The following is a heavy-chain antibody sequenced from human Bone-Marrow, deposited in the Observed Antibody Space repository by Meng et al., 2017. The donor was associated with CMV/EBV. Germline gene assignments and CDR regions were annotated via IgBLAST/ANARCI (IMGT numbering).Heavy chain of an antibody. CDR3: ARDRVLYYDFWSGYYVSDDY. V-gene: IGHV3-7*01. CDR1: GFTFSSYS. Sequence: GGSLRLSCAASGFTFSSYSMSWVRQAPGKGLEWVANIKQDGSEKYYVDSVKGRFTISRDNAKNSLYLQMNSLRAEDTAVYYCARDRVLYYDFWSGYYVSDDYWGQGTLVTVSS. CDR2: IKQDGSEK. J-gene: IGHJ4*02. D-gene: IGHD3-3*01.